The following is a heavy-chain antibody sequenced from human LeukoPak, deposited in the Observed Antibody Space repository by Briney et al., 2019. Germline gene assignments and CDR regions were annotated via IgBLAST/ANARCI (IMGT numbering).Heavy chain of an antibody. CDR3: ARARDGYNWDY. V-gene: IGHV4-59*01. CDR1: GDSISSYY. D-gene: IGHD5-24*01. CDR2: IYYSGTT. J-gene: IGHJ4*02. Sequence: SETLSLTCTVSGDSISSYYWSWIRQPPGKGLEWIGYIYYSGTTDYNPSLKSRVTISRDTSKNQFSLKLSSVTAADTAVYYCARARDGYNWDYWGQRTLVTVSS.